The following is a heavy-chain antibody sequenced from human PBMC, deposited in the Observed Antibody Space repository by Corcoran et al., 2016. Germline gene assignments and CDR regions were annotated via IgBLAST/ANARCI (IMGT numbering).Heavy chain of an antibody. D-gene: IGHD6-25*01. CDR2: INHSGST. J-gene: IGHJ6*02. V-gene: IGHV4-34*01. CDR3: ARGPIIAASAPSMDV. Sequence: QVQLQQWGAGLLKPSETLSLTCAVYGGSFSGYYWSWIRQPPGKGLEWIGEINHSGSTNYNPSLKSRVTISVDTSKNQFSLKLSSVTAADTAVYYWARGPIIAASAPSMDVWDQATTVTVTS. CDR1: GGSFSGYY.